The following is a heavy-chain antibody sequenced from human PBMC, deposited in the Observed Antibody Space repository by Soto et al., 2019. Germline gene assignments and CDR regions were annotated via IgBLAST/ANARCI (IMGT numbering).Heavy chain of an antibody. Sequence: QVQLQESGPGLVKPSQTLSLTCTVSGGSISSGGYYWSWIRQHPGKGLEWIGYIYYSGSTYYNPARKSRVTISVDTSKNQFSLKLSSVTAADTAVYYCARVLVIVGYAFDIWGQGTMVTVSS. CDR3: ARVLVIVGYAFDI. CDR1: GGSISSGGYY. V-gene: IGHV4-31*03. J-gene: IGHJ3*02. D-gene: IGHD1-26*01. CDR2: IYYSGST.